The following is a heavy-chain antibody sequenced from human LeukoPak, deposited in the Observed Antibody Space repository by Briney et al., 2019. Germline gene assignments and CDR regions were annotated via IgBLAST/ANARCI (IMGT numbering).Heavy chain of an antibody. CDR2: IFYSGST. CDR3: ARGGTQIYGLRLGELSLYRIRRGDIYYMDV. J-gene: IGHJ6*03. D-gene: IGHD3-16*02. V-gene: IGHV4-39*07. CDR1: GGSISSSSYY. Sequence: SETLSLTCTVSGGSISSSSYYWGWIRQPPGKGLEWIGSIFYSGSTYYNPSLKSRVTISVDTSKNQFSLKLSSVTAADTAVYYCARGGTQIYGLRLGELSLYRIRRGDIYYMDVWGKGTTVTISS.